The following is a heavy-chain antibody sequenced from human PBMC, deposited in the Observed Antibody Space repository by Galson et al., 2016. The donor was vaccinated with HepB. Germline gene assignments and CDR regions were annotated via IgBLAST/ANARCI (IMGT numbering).Heavy chain of an antibody. Sequence: SETLSLTCAVYSGSFSGYYWNWIRQPPGKGLEWIGEVNLSGNTNYNPSLRGRVSISLDTSKNQFYLRLTSVTAADTALYYCARVQKGVVVTWYYFAIDVGGKGTSVNDSS. J-gene: IGHJ6*04. D-gene: IGHD2-21*02. CDR3: ARVQKGVVVTWYYFAIDV. V-gene: IGHV4-34*01. CDR1: SGSFSGYY. CDR2: VNLSGNT.